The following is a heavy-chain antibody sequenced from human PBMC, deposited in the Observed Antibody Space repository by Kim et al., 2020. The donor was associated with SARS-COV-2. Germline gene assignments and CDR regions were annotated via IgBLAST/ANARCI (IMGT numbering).Heavy chain of an antibody. Sequence: GGSLRLSCAASGFTFSTYAMSWVRQAPGKGLEWVSTVGGSGANTYHADSAKGRFTIFRDNSKNTVDLQMNSLRAEYTAVYYCAKGRSENIAAAFNYWGQG. V-gene: IGHV3-23*01. CDR1: GFTFSTYA. CDR3: AKGRSENIAAAFNY. CDR2: VGGSGANT. J-gene: IGHJ4*02. D-gene: IGHD6-13*01.